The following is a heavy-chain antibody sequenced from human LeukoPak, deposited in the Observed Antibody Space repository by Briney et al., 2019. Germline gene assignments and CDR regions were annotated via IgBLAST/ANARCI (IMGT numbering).Heavy chain of an antibody. CDR2: IYHSGST. CDR1: GYSISSGYY. Sequence: PSETLSLTCTVSGYSISSGYYWGWIRQPPGKGLEWIGYIYHSGSTYYNPSLKSRVTISVDRSKNQFSLKLSSVTAADTAVYYCAREPPSDYWGQGTLVTVSS. J-gene: IGHJ4*02. CDR3: AREPPSDY. V-gene: IGHV4-38-2*02.